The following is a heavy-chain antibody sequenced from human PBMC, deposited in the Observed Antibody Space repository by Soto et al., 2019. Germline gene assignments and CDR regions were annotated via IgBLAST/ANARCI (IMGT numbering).Heavy chain of an antibody. J-gene: IGHJ4*02. CDR2: ISYDGSNK. V-gene: IGHV3-30-3*01. D-gene: IGHD4-17*01. CDR3: ASAMTTVSDLAY. CDR1: GFTFSSYA. Sequence: QVQLVESGGGVVQPGRSLRLSCAASGFTFSSYAMHWVRQAPGKGLEWVAVISYDGSNKYYADSVKGRFTISRDNSKNTLYLQMNSLRAEDTAVYYCASAMTTVSDLAYWGQGTLVTVSS.